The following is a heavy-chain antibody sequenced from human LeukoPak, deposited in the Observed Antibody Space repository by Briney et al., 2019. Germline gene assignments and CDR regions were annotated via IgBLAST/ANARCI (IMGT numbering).Heavy chain of an antibody. D-gene: IGHD6-13*01. Sequence: PSETLSLTCTVSGGSISSSGYYWGWIRQPPGKGLEWIGSIYYSGSTYYNPSLKSRVTTSVDTSKNHFSLKLSSVTAADTAVYYCAREYGSSSWYPQWYFDLWGRGTLVTVSS. CDR2: IYYSGST. CDR1: GGSISSSGYY. V-gene: IGHV4-39*07. J-gene: IGHJ2*01. CDR3: AREYGSSSWYPQWYFDL.